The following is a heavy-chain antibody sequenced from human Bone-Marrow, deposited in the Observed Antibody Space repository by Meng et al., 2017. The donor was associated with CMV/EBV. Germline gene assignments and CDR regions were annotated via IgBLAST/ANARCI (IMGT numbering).Heavy chain of an antibody. J-gene: IGHJ4*02. CDR1: GYTFTGYY. CDR3: GRGTTLGAREDY. Sequence: ASVKVSCKASGYTFTGYYMHWVRQAPGQGLEWMGWINPNSGGTNYAQKFQGRVTMTRDTSISTAYMELSRLRSDDTAVYYCGRGTTLGAREDYWGQGTLVTVSS. D-gene: IGHD4-11*01. CDR2: INPNSGGT. V-gene: IGHV1-2*02.